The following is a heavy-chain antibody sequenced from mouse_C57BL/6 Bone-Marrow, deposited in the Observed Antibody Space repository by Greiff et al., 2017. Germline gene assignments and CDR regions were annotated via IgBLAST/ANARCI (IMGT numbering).Heavy chain of an antibody. CDR3: ARGRWLQPLYYYAMDY. V-gene: IGHV1-69*01. CDR1: GYTFTSYW. J-gene: IGHJ4*01. CDR2: IDPSDSYT. D-gene: IGHD2-3*01. Sequence: QVQLQQPGAELVMPGASVKLSCKASGYTFTSYWMHWVKQRPGQGLEWIGEIDPSDSYTNYNQKFKGKSTLTVDKSSSTSYMQLSSLTSEDSAVYYCARGRWLQPLYYYAMDYWGQGTSVTVSS.